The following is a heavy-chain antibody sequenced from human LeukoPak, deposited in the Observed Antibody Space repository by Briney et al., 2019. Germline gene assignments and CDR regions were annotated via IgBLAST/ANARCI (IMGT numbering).Heavy chain of an antibody. CDR3: VKSERQAYIVVVPAATFDY. CDR1: GFTFSSYE. CDR2: ISSSGSTI. J-gene: IGHJ4*02. D-gene: IGHD2-2*01. Sequence: GGSLRLSCAASGFTFSSYEMNWVRQAPGKGLEWVSYISSSGSTIYYADSVKGRFTISRDNAKNSLYLQMSSLRAEDTAVYYCVKSERQAYIVVVPAATFDYWGQGTLVTVSS. V-gene: IGHV3-48*03.